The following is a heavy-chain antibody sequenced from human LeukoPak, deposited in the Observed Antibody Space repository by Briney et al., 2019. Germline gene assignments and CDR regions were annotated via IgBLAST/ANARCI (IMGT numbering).Heavy chain of an antibody. CDR1: GYTFRNYY. CDR3: ARDKSNGIGIVY. D-gene: IGHD1-26*01. J-gene: IGHJ4*02. V-gene: IGHV1-2*02. CDR2: INFNRGDT. Sequence: ASVKVFCKASGYTFRNYYIHWVRQAPGHGLECMGWINFNRGDTNYAEKFQGRVTMTRDTSIDTVYMDLSSLRSDDTALYYCARDKSNGIGIVYWGQGTPVTVSS.